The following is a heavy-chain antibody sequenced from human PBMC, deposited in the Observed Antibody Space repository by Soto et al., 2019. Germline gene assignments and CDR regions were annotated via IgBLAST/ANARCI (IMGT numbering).Heavy chain of an antibody. D-gene: IGHD2-21*02. J-gene: IGHJ6*01. Sequence: QVQLVESGGGVVQPGRSLRLSCAASGFTFSSYGMHWVRQAPGKGLEWVAVIWYDGSNKYYVDSVKGRFTISRDNSKNTLYLQLNSLRAEDTAVYYCAGDKGVYCGGVCSDGMDGWGQGSTVNVSS. CDR2: IWYDGSNK. CDR3: AGDKGVYCGGVCSDGMDG. CDR1: GFTFSSYG. V-gene: IGHV3-33*01.